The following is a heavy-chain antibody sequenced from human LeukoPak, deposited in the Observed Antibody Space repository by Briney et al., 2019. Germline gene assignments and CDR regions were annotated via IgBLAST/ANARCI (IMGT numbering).Heavy chain of an antibody. Sequence: GGSLRLSCAACGFTFSCYGMHWVRQPTGKGLEWVSTIGTADDTYYPGSLKGQFTISRENGKNSLYLQMKSLRAGDTAVYYCARHDASGFDLWGRGTLVTVSS. D-gene: IGHD3-10*01. CDR2: IGTADDT. CDR1: GFTFSCYG. CDR3: ARHDASGFDL. J-gene: IGHJ2*01. V-gene: IGHV3-13*03.